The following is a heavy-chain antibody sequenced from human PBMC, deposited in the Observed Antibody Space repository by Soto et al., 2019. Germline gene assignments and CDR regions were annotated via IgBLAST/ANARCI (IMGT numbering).Heavy chain of an antibody. Sequence: EVQLVESGGGLVQPGGSLRLSCVASRFTFSSYWMSWVRQAPGKGLEWVANIKQDGSEKYYVDSVEGRFIISRDNAMNSLYLQMNSLRAEDTAVYYCARGTMNYDFWSDHYNYGMDVWGQGTAVTVSS. J-gene: IGHJ6*02. D-gene: IGHD3-3*01. CDR1: RFTFSSYW. V-gene: IGHV3-7*01. CDR3: ARGTMNYDFWSDHYNYGMDV. CDR2: IKQDGSEK.